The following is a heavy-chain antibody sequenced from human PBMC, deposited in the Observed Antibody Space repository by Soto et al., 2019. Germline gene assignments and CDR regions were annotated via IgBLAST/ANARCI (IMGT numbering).Heavy chain of an antibody. CDR2: IYHGGST. D-gene: IGHD6-19*01. Sequence: KSSETLSLTCAVSGYSISRGYFWGWIRQPPGKGLEWIGSIYHGGSTYYSPSLRSRITMSVDTFKNQFSLKLTSVTAADTAAYYCARAFSSGSTHFFDYWGQATLVTVSS. J-gene: IGHJ4*02. V-gene: IGHV4-38-2*01. CDR1: GYSISRGYF. CDR3: ARAFSSGSTHFFDY.